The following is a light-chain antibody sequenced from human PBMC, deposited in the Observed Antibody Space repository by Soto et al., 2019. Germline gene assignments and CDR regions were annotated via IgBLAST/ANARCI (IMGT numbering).Light chain of an antibody. V-gene: IGKV3-11*01. CDR3: QQRSNWPPVFT. CDR2: DAS. J-gene: IGKJ3*01. CDR1: QSVSSY. Sequence: EIVLTQSPATLFLSPGERATLSCRASQSVSSYLAWYQQKPGQAPRLLIYDASNRATGIPARFSGSGSGTDLTLTISSLEPEDFALYYCQQRSNWPPVFTFGPGTKVDIK.